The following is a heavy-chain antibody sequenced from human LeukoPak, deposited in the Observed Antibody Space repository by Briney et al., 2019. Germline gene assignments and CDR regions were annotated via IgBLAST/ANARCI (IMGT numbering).Heavy chain of an antibody. Sequence: GGSLRLSCAASGFTFTASLIHSVPQAPGEGVGCVAVMSCDGKAMFYADSVKGRFTLSRDNSKNTLYLQMNSLRAEDTAVYYCVRESEYYFDHSASFDYWGQGTLVTVSS. V-gene: IGHV3-30*03. J-gene: IGHJ4*02. CDR3: VRESEYYFDHSASFDY. CDR1: GFTFTASL. CDR2: MSCDGKAM. D-gene: IGHD3-22*01.